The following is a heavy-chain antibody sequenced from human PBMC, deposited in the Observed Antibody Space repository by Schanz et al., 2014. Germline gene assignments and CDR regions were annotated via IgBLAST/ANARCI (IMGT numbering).Heavy chain of an antibody. CDR2: LSGSGAGT. J-gene: IGHJ4*02. CDR3: AKHVRSLTGNDY. V-gene: IGHV3-23*04. Sequence: VQLVESGGGLVKPGGSLRLSCAASGFTFSNYAMGWVRQTPGKGLEWVSTLSGSGAGTFYADSVKGRFTISRDNSKNTLYLQVNSLRAEDTAVYYCAKHVRSLTGNDYWGQGTLVTVSS. CDR1: GFTFSNYA. D-gene: IGHD3-9*01.